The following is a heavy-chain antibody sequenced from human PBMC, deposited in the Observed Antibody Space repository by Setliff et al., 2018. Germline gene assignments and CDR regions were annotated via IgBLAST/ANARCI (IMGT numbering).Heavy chain of an antibody. CDR2: FIPMEGRA. CDR1: GSSFSSYT. Sequence: SVKVSCKASGSSFSSYTISWVRQAPGQGLEWMGRFIPMEGRADYAQNFQGRVTIIADKSTSTVYMGLSSLRSEDTAVYYCARDDSSGYHTTYFDYWGQGTLVTGSS. CDR3: ARDDSSGYHTTYFDY. J-gene: IGHJ4*02. D-gene: IGHD3-22*01. V-gene: IGHV1-69*08.